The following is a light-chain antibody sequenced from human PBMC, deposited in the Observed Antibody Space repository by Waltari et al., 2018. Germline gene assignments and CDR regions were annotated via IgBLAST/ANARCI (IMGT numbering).Light chain of an antibody. Sequence: SSVLTQSPSVSVAPGQTARITCGGDRIGGKTVHWYRQRPGQAPVLVVYDECDRPSGIPEPISGSNSGNTATLTISRVAAGDEADYFCQVWERSNNEVIFGGGTKLTVL. CDR1: RIGGKT. CDR2: DEC. J-gene: IGLJ2*01. CDR3: QVWERSNNEVI. V-gene: IGLV3-21*02.